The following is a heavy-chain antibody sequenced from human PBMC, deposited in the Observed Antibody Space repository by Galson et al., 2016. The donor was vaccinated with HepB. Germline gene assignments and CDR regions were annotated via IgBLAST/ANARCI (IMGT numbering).Heavy chain of an antibody. D-gene: IGHD3-10*01. Sequence: SLRLSCAGSGFSFRTYAMHWVRQAPGKRLQWVAALLHDGTKDEYAESAKGRFTISRDNSNNTVFLQMNNLRTDDTALYYCAKDRYGSGTNYLDLWGQGALVTVSS. CDR3: AKDRYGSGTNYLDL. J-gene: IGHJ4*02. CDR1: GFSFRTYA. V-gene: IGHV3-30*18. CDR2: LLHDGTKD.